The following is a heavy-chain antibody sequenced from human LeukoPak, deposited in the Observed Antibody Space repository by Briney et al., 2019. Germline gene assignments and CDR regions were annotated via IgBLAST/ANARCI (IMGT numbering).Heavy chain of an antibody. Sequence: PGGSLRLSCAASGFTFSSYTMNWVRQALGQGLEWVSTISDPHSGSETHYADSVQGRFTISRDDSQNTVYLQMDSLRAEDTAVYYCTTRLRNHFDYWGQGTQVTVSS. CDR3: TTRLRNHFDY. D-gene: IGHD5-12*01. V-gene: IGHV3-23*01. CDR1: GFTFSSYT. J-gene: IGHJ4*02. CDR2: ISDPHSGSET.